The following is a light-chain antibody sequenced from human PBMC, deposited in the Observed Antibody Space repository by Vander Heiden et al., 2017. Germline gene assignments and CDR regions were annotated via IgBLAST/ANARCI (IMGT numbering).Light chain of an antibody. CDR2: WAS. CDR3: QQYYSTPPSLWT. CDR1: QSVLYSSNNKNY. V-gene: IGKV4-1*01. Sequence: DIVMTQSPDSLAVSLGERATINCKSSQSVLYSSNNKNYLAWYQQKPGQPPKLLIYWASTRESGVPDRFSGSGSGTDFTLTISSLQAEDVAVYYCQQYYSTPPSLWTFGQGTKVEIK. J-gene: IGKJ1*01.